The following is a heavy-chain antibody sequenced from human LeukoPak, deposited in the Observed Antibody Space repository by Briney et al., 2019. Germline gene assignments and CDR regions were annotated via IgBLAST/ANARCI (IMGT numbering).Heavy chain of an antibody. D-gene: IGHD5-12*01. CDR2: LYNPGSTDNT. CDR3: ATVERGFSAYASFYFDY. V-gene: IGHV4-39*07. J-gene: IGHJ4*02. CDR1: GDSITNNNYH. Sequence: SETLSLTCTVSGDSITNNNYHWGWIRQPPGKGLEWIGRLYNPGSTDNTDSNPSLQSRVTISADTSMNQFSLRLTSVTAADTAVYYCATVERGFSAYASFYFDYWGRGTLVTVSS.